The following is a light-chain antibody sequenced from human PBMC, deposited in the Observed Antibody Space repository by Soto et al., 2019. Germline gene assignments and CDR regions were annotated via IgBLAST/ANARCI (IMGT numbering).Light chain of an antibody. V-gene: IGLV4-69*01. Sequence: QPVLTQSPSASASLGASVRLTCTLSSGHSSYAIAWHQQQPEKGPRYLMTLNSDGSHRKGDGIPDRFSGSSSGAERYLTISSLQSEDEAEYYCQTWATGIHVLFGGGTKLTVL. J-gene: IGLJ2*01. CDR3: QTWATGIHVL. CDR1: SGHSSYA. CDR2: LNSDGSH.